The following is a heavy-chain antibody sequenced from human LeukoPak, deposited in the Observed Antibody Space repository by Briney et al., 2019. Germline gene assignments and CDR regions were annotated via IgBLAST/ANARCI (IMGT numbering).Heavy chain of an antibody. CDR3: AKDLKSVVAANFDY. V-gene: IGHV3-23*01. J-gene: IGHJ4*02. Sequence: GGSLRLSCAASGFNFANHAMSWVRQAPGEGLEWVSGITGSGGNTYYADSVKGRFTISRDNSKNTLYLQMNSLRAEDTAVYYCAKDLKSVVAANFDYWGQGTLVTVSS. CDR2: ITGSGGNT. D-gene: IGHD2-15*01. CDR1: GFNFANHA.